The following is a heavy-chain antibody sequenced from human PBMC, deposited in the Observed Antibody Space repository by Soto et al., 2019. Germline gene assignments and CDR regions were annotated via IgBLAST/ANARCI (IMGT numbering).Heavy chain of an antibody. CDR1: GFTFSSYS. CDR2: ISSSSSYI. CDR3: ARDGIVVVPAALDY. Sequence: EVQLVESGGGLVKPGGSLRLSCAASGFTFSSYSMNWVRQAPGKGLEWVSSISSSSSYIYYADSVKGRFTISRDNAKNSLYLQMNSLRAEDTAVYYCARDGIVVVPAALDYWGQGTLVTVSS. D-gene: IGHD2-2*01. J-gene: IGHJ4*02. V-gene: IGHV3-21*01.